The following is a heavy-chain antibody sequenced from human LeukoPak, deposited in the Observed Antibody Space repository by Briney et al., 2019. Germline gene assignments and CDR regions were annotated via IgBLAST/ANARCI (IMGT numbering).Heavy chain of an antibody. J-gene: IGHJ5*02. Sequence: PSETLSLTCTVSGGSISSGGYSWSWIRQHPGKGLEWIGYIYYSGSTYYNPSLKSRVTISVGTSKNQFSLKLSSVTAADTAVYYCAVGKGWFDPWGQGTLVTVSS. CDR2: IYYSGST. V-gene: IGHV4-31*03. CDR1: GGSISSGGYS. CDR3: AVGKGWFDP.